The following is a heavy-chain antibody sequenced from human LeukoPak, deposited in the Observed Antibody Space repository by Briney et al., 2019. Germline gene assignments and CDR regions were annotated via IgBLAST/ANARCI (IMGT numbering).Heavy chain of an antibody. D-gene: IGHD3-16*01. CDR2: ISYDGSNK. Sequence: PGGSLRLSCAASGFTFSSYGMHWVRQAPGKGLEWVAVISYDGSNKYYADSVKGRFTISRDNSKNTLYLQMNSLRAEDTAVYYCAKDSSRSEFGGVYDAFDIWGQGTMVTVSS. V-gene: IGHV3-30*18. CDR3: AKDSSRSEFGGVYDAFDI. J-gene: IGHJ3*02. CDR1: GFTFSSYG.